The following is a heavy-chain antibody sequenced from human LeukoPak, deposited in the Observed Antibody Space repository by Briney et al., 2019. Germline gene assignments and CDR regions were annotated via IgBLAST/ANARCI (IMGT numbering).Heavy chain of an antibody. J-gene: IGHJ4*02. CDR3: ARRRTIGDYDY. CDR1: GFTFSNYW. Sequence: GGSLRLSCVASGFTFSNYWMHWVRQAPGKGLMWAARISYDGSSADHADSVKGQFTISRDNAKNTLYLQMNSLRVEDTGVYYCARRRTIGDYDYWGQGTLVTVSS. D-gene: IGHD3-16*01. V-gene: IGHV3-74*01. CDR2: ISYDGSSA.